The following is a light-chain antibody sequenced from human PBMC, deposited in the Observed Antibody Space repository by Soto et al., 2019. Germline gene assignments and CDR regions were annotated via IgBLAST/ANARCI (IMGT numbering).Light chain of an antibody. V-gene: IGKV3-15*01. J-gene: IGKJ1*01. CDR3: QQYGSSWT. CDR1: QSVSSS. Sequence: EIVLTQSPGTLSLSPGERATLSCRASQSVSSSLAWYQQKPGQAPRLLIYGASTRATGIPARFSGSGSGTEFTLTISSLQSEDFAVYYCQQYGSSWTFGQGTKVDI. CDR2: GAS.